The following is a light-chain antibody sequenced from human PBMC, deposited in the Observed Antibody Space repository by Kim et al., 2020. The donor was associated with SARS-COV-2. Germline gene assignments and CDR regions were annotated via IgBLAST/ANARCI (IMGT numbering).Light chain of an antibody. CDR2: DNN. V-gene: IGLV1-51*01. Sequence: QKVTISCSRSSCNIGNNYVSWYQQLPGTAPKLLIYDNNKRPSGIPDRFSGSKSGTSATLGITGLQTGDEADYYCGTWDSSLSAGWVFGGGTQLTVL. CDR1: SCNIGNNY. CDR3: GTWDSSLSAGWV. J-gene: IGLJ3*02.